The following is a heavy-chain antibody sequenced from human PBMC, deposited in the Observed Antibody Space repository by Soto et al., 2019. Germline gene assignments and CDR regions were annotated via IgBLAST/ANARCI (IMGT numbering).Heavy chain of an antibody. CDR3: AKDGASGSYPPYYYFGMDV. CDR2: ISSSGTTI. D-gene: IGHD1-26*01. CDR1: GFTFSDYD. J-gene: IGHJ6*02. Sequence: GGSLRLSCAASGFTFSDYDMNWIRQAPGKGLEWVSYISSSGTTIFYADSVKGRFTISRDNSKNTLRLQMNSLRADDTAVYYCAKDGASGSYPPYYYFGMDVWGQGTTVTVSS. V-gene: IGHV3-11*01.